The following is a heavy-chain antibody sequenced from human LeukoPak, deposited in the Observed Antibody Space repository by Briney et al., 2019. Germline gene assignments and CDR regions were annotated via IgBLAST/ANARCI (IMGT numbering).Heavy chain of an antibody. D-gene: IGHD3-10*01. J-gene: IGHJ6*03. CDR3: ARDGGSGSYYTMYYYYYYMDV. Sequence: GASVKVSCKASGYTFTGYYMHWVRQAPGQGLEWMGWINPNSGGTNYAQKFQGRVTMTRDTSISTAYMELSRLRSDDTAVYYCARDGGSGSYYTMYYYYYYMDVWGKGTTVTVSS. CDR1: GYTFTGYY. V-gene: IGHV1-2*02. CDR2: INPNSGGT.